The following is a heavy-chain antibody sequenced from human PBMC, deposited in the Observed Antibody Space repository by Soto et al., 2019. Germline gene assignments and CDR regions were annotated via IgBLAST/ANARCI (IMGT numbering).Heavy chain of an antibody. CDR3: AKARAQYYDFWSGYPVDY. D-gene: IGHD3-3*01. CDR2: IQKDGSRI. Sequence: PGGSLRLSCAASGFIFNNYWMHWVRQVPGKGLMGVARIQKDGSRIYYVDSVKGRFTISRDNTKNSLYLQMNSLRAEDTAVYYCAKARAQYYDFWSGYPVDYWGQGTLVTVSS. J-gene: IGHJ4*02. V-gene: IGHV3-74*01. CDR1: GFIFNNYW.